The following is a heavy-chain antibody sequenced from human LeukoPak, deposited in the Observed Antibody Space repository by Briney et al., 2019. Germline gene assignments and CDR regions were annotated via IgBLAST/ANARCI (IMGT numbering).Heavy chain of an antibody. Sequence: PSETLSLTCAVSAYSISCGYYWGWIRQPPGQGLEWIGSFYHSGSTYYNPSLKSRVTISVDTSKNQFSLKLSSVTAADTAVYYCARYGSGYAFDIWGQGTMVTVSS. CDR1: AYSISCGYY. V-gene: IGHV4-38-2*01. CDR3: ARYGSGYAFDI. CDR2: FYHSGST. D-gene: IGHD3-10*01. J-gene: IGHJ3*02.